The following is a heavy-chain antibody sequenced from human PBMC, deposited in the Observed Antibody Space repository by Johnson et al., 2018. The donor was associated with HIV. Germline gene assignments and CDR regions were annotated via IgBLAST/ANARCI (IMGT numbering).Heavy chain of an antibody. CDR3: MLRTHAEKAFDI. CDR1: GFTFSSYG. D-gene: IGHD2-8*01. CDR2: IRYDGSNK. Sequence: QVQLVESGGGVVQPGRSLRLSCAASGFTFSSYGMHWVRQAPGKGLEWVAFIRYDGSNKYYADSVKGRFTISRDNSQNTLYLQMNSLRAEDTAVYYCMLRTHAEKAFDIWGQGTMVTVSS. J-gene: IGHJ3*02. V-gene: IGHV3-33*03.